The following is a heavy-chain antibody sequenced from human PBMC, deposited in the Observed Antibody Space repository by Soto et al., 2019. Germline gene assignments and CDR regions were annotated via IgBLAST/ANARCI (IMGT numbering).Heavy chain of an antibody. CDR2: ISAYNGNT. J-gene: IGHJ4*02. CDR1: GYIFSNYG. V-gene: IGHV1-18*01. Sequence: ASVKVSCKASGYIFSNYGISWVRQAPGQGLEWMGWISAYNGNTTYAQKIQGRVTMTTDTSTNTAYMDLTSLRSDDTAVYYCARDGSGWPEVAGLPYYYYDSWGQGTLVTVSS. CDR3: ARDGSGWPEVAGLPYYYYDS. D-gene: IGHD6-19*01.